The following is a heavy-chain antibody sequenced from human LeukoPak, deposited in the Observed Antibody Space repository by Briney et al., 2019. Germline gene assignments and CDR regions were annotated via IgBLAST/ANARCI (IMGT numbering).Heavy chain of an antibody. CDR3: AMYSGTYWTFDY. CDR1: GFTFRSYE. CDR2: ISSSGTTI. V-gene: IGHV3-48*03. J-gene: IGHJ4*02. D-gene: IGHD1-26*01. Sequence: PGGSLRLSCAASGFTFRSYEMNWVRQAPGKGLEWVSYISSSGTTIYYADSVKGRFTISRDNAKNSLYLQMNSLRAEDTAVYYCAMYSGTYWTFDYWGLGNLVTVSS.